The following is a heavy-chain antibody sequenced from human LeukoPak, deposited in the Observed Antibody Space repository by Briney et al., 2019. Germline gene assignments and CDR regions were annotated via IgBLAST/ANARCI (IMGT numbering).Heavy chain of an antibody. Sequence: PGGSLRLSCAASGFTFSSYAMSWVRQAPGKGLEWVSATSGSGGSTYYADSVKGRFTISRDNSKNTLYLQMNSLRAEDTAVYYCAKSMIVVVISSFDYWGQGTLVTVSS. J-gene: IGHJ4*02. CDR2: TSGSGGST. V-gene: IGHV3-23*01. CDR3: AKSMIVVVISSFDY. D-gene: IGHD3-22*01. CDR1: GFTFSSYA.